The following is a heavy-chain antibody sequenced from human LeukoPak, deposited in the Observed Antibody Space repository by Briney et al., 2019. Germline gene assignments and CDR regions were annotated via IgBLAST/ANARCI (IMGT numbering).Heavy chain of an antibody. Sequence: SETLSLTCTVSGGSISSYYWSWIRQPPGKGLEWLGYIYYSGSTNYNPSLKSRVTISVDTSKNQFSLKLSSVTAADTAAYYCARVIPDYYDSSGYYSPFDPWGQGTLVTVSS. CDR3: ARVIPDYYDSSGYYSPFDP. CDR2: IYYSGST. V-gene: IGHV4-59*08. D-gene: IGHD3-22*01. J-gene: IGHJ5*02. CDR1: GGSISSYY.